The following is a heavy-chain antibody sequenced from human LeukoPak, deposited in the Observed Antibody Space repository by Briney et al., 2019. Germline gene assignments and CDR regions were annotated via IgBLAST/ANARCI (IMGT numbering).Heavy chain of an antibody. Sequence: SGTLSLTCAVYGGSLSGLYWNWIRQTPGKGLEWIGEIDYSGNTNYSPSLKSRVTISIDTSKNQFSLTVRSVTAADTGVYYCARPMGYYYYHYIDVWGRGTTVTVSS. V-gene: IGHV4-34*01. CDR3: ARPMGYYYYHYIDV. D-gene: IGHD3-10*01. CDR1: GGSLSGLY. J-gene: IGHJ6*03. CDR2: IDYSGNT.